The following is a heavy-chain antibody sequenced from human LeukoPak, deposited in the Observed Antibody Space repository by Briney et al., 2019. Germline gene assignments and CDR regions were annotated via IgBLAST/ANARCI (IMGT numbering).Heavy chain of an antibody. CDR3: ARDLRTVAANSHDAFDI. Sequence: SETLSLTCTVSGGSISSYYWSWIRQPPGKGLEWIGYIYYSGSTSYNPSLRSRVTTSIDISKNQFSLKLSSVTAADTAVYYCARDLRTVAANSHDAFDIWGQGTMVTVSS. CDR1: GGSISSYY. J-gene: IGHJ3*02. CDR2: IYYSGST. D-gene: IGHD6-19*01. V-gene: IGHV4-59*01.